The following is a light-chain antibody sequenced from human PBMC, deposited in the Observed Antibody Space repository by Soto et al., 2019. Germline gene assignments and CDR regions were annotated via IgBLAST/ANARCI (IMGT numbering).Light chain of an antibody. CDR1: SSDVGGYNY. CDR3: SSYAGSTITV. V-gene: IGLV2-8*01. J-gene: IGLJ3*02. CDR2: EVS. Sequence: QSALTQPPSASGSPGQSVTISCTGTSSDVGGYNYVSWYQQHPGKAPKLMIYEVSKRPSGVPDRFSGSKSGNTASLTVSGLQAEDEADYYCSSYAGSTITVFGGGTQLTVL.